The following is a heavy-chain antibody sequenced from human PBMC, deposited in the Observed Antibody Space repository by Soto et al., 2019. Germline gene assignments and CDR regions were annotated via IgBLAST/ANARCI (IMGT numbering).Heavy chain of an antibody. CDR3: ARVMAACLVPRFWYFDL. CDR1: GGSISSGGYS. D-gene: IGHD6-6*01. J-gene: IGHJ2*01. CDR2: IYHSGST. Sequence: QLQLQESGSGLVKPSQTLSLTCAVSGGSISSGGYSWSWIRQPPGKGLARIGYIYHSGSTYYNPSLKSRVTISVDRSKNQFSLKLSSVTAADTAVYYCARVMAACLVPRFWYFDLWGRGTLVTVSS. V-gene: IGHV4-30-2*01.